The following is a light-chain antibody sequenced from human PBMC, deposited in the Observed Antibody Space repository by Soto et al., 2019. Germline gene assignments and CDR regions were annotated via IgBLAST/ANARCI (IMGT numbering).Light chain of an antibody. J-gene: IGKJ4*01. CDR3: QQRSNWPLT. Sequence: EIGMSQSPAALSVSPGERATLSCRASQSVRSNLAWYQQKPGQAPRLLIYGASTRATGIPARFSGSGSGTEFTLTISSLQSEDFAIYYCQQRSNWPLTFGGGTKVDI. CDR1: QSVRSN. V-gene: IGKV3-15*01. CDR2: GAS.